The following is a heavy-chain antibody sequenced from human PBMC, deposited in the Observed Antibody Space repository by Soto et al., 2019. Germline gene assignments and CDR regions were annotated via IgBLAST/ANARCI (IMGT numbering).Heavy chain of an antibody. CDR3: ARDTFIAAPGSG. D-gene: IGHD6-13*01. CDR2: INPNSGGT. Sequence: GSSVKVSCKASGYTFTGYYMHWVRQAPGQGLEWMGWINPNSGGTNYAQKFQGRVTMTRDTSISTAYMELSRLRSDDTAVYYCARDTFIAAPGSGWGQGTLVTVSS. CDR1: GYTFTGYY. V-gene: IGHV1-2*02. J-gene: IGHJ4*02.